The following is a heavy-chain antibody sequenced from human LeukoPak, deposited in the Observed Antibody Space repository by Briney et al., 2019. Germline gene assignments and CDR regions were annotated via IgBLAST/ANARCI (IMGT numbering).Heavy chain of an antibody. J-gene: IGHJ4*02. V-gene: IGHV3-23*01. CDR3: AKARAGIAAAGNLCYFDY. CDR2: ISGSGGST. CDR1: GFTFSSYA. Sequence: GGSLRLSRAASGFTFSSYAMSWVRQAPGKGLEWVSAISGSGGSTYYADSVKGRFTISRDNSKNTLYLQMNSLRAEDTAVYYCAKARAGIAAAGNLCYFDYWGQGTLVTVSS. D-gene: IGHD6-13*01.